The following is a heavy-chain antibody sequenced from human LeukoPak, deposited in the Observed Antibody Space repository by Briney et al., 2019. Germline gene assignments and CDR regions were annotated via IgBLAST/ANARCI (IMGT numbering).Heavy chain of an antibody. CDR3: ARIRRGWSQNWDY. CDR2: IKQDGSEK. D-gene: IGHD6-19*01. Sequence: PGGSLRLSCAASGFTCSSYWMSWVRQAPGKGLGWVANIKQDGSEKYYVDSVKGRFTISRDNAKNSVYLQMNSLRAEDTAVYYCARIRRGWSQNWDYWGQGTLVTVSS. CDR1: GFTCSSYW. J-gene: IGHJ4*02. V-gene: IGHV3-7*01.